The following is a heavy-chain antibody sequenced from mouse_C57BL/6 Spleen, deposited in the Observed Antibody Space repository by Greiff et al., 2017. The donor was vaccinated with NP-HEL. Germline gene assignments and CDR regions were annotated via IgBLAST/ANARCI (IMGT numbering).Heavy chain of an antibody. CDR2: ISSGGDYI. J-gene: IGHJ4*01. CDR3: TRDYYGSSGMDY. Sequence: EVKLVESGEGLVKPGGSLKLSCAASGFTFSSYAMSWVRQTPEKRLEWVAYISSGGDYIYYADTVTGRFTISRDNARNTLYLQMSSLKSEDTAMYYCTRDYYGSSGMDYWGQGTSVTVSS. V-gene: IGHV5-9-1*02. CDR1: GFTFSSYA. D-gene: IGHD1-1*01.